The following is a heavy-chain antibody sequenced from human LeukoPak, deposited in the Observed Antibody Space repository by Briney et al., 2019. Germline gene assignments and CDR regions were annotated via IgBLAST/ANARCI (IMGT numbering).Heavy chain of an antibody. D-gene: IGHD2-2*01. CDR3: AKGGYCSSTSCYPIDY. CDR1: GFTFSNYD. J-gene: IGHJ4*02. Sequence: PGGSLRLSCAASGFTFSNYDMHWVRQAPGKGLEWVAVISYDGTNKYYAASVKGRFTISRDNSKNTLYLQMNSLRAEDTAVYYCAKGGYCSSTSCYPIDYWGQGTLVTVSS. CDR2: ISYDGTNK. V-gene: IGHV3-30*18.